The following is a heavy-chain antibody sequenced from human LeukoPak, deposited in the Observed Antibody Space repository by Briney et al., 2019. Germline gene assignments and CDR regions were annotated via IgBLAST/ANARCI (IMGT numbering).Heavy chain of an antibody. V-gene: IGHV4-34*01. CDR3: ARVNLYYDFWSGHSNWFDP. J-gene: IGHJ5*02. D-gene: IGHD3-3*01. CDR2: INHSGST. CDR1: GGSFSGYY. Sequence: SETLSLTCAVYGGSFSGYYWSWIRQPPGKGLEWIGEINHSGSTNYNPSLKSRFTISVDTSKNQFSLKLSSVTAADTAVYYCARVNLYYDFWSGHSNWFDPWGQGTLVTVSS.